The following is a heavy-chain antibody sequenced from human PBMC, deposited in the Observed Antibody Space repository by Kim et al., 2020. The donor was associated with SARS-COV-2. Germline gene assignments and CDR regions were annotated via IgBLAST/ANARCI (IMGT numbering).Heavy chain of an antibody. Sequence: YADSVKGRFTISRDNSKNTLYLQMNSLRAEETAVYYCAREYSSGWYYFDYWGQGTLVTVSS. V-gene: IGHV3-33*01. CDR3: AREYSSGWYYFDY. D-gene: IGHD6-19*01. J-gene: IGHJ4*02.